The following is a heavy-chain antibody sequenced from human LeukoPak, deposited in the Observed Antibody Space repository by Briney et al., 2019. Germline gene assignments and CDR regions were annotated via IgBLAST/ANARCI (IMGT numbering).Heavy chain of an antibody. CDR3: AKEWDTIRGPGGFDP. CDR1: GFSFTSYA. Sequence: GSLRLSCAASGFSFTSYAMSWVRQAPGKGLEWVSGINGGGDKTYYRDSVKGRITISRDNSKNTLYLQMNSLRAEDTAIYYCAKEWDTIRGPGGFDPWGQGTLVTVSS. J-gene: IGHJ5*02. CDR2: INGGGDKT. D-gene: IGHD5-12*01. V-gene: IGHV3-23*01.